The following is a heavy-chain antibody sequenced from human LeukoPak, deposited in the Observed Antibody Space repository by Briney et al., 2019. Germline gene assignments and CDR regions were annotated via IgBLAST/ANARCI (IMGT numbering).Heavy chain of an antibody. CDR1: GGSISSYY. V-gene: IGHV4-59*08. Sequence: SETLSLTCTVSGGSISSYYWIWIRQPPGKGLEWIGYIYYSGSTNYNPSLKSRVTISVDTSKNQFSLKLSSVTAADTAVYYCARHRRCGELSLYGMDVWGQGTTVTVSS. CDR2: IYYSGST. D-gene: IGHD3-10*01. J-gene: IGHJ6*02. CDR3: ARHRRCGELSLYGMDV.